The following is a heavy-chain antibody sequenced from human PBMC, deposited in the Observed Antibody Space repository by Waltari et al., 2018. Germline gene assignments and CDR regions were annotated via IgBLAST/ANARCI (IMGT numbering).Heavy chain of an antibody. J-gene: IGHJ4*02. V-gene: IGHV4-4*02. D-gene: IGHD2-15*01. CDR2: VHRTGNT. Sequence: QVQLQESGPGLVKPSGTLSLTCAVSGDSMSGRDWWSWVRQAPGKGLEWVGQVHRTGNTRYSPSLESRVTVSIDTSNKQFSLILTSATAADTAVYYCARDRGRGLYFDSWGQGTLVTVSP. CDR1: GDSMSGRDW. CDR3: ARDRGRGLYFDS.